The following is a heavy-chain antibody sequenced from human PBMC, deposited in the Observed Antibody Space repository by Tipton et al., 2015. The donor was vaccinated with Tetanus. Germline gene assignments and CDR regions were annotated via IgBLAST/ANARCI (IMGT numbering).Heavy chain of an antibody. D-gene: IGHD3-10*01. J-gene: IGHJ4*02. CDR2: IDWGDDK. CDR3: ARQMVRGVITFFDY. V-gene: IGHV2-70*04. Sequence: LVKPTQTLTLTCTFSGFSLSTSGMRVAWIRQPPGKALEWLARIDWGDDKSYSTSLKTRLTISKDNSKNQVVLTMTNMDPVDTATYYCARQMVRGVITFFDYWGQGILVTVSS. CDR1: GFSLSTSGMR.